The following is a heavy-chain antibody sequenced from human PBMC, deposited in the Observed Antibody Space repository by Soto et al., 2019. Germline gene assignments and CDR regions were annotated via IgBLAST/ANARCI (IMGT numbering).Heavy chain of an antibody. V-gene: IGHV3-30-3*01. J-gene: IGHJ6*02. CDR3: ARETDGMDA. Sequence: QVQLVESGGGVVQPGRSLRLSCAASGFTFSSYAMHWVRQAPGKGLEWVAVISYDGSEKYYADSAKGRFTVSRDNSKNTLYLQMNGLRAEDTAVYYTARETDGMDAWGQGTTVIVSS. CDR2: ISYDGSEK. CDR1: GFTFSSYA.